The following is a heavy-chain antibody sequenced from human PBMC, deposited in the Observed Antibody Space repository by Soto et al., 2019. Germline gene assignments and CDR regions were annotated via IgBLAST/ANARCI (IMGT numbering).Heavy chain of an antibody. Sequence: QITLKESGPTLVKPTQTLTLTCTFSGFSLSTSGVGVGWIRQPPGKALEWLALIYWDDDKRYSPSLKSRLTITQDTSKNQVVLTMTNMDPVDTATYYCAHDIAAAGQSPFDPWGQGTLVTVSS. J-gene: IGHJ5*02. V-gene: IGHV2-5*02. D-gene: IGHD6-13*01. CDR1: GFSLSTSGVG. CDR3: AHDIAAAGQSPFDP. CDR2: IYWDDDK.